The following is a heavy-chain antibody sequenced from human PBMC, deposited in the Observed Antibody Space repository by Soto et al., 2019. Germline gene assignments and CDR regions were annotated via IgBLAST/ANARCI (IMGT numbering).Heavy chain of an antibody. D-gene: IGHD3-9*01. CDR2: IYYSGST. Sequence: SETLSLTCTVSGGSISSYYWSWIRQPPGKGLEWIGYIYYSGSTNYNPSLKSRVTISVDTSKNQFSLKLSSVTAADTAVYYCARVNPYFDIFTGYYPGPYYYYGMDVWGQGTTVTVSS. J-gene: IGHJ6*02. CDR3: ARVNPYFDIFTGYYPGPYYYYGMDV. V-gene: IGHV4-59*01. CDR1: GGSISSYY.